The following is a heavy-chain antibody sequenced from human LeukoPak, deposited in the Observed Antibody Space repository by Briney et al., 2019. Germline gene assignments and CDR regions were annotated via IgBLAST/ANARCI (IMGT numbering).Heavy chain of an antibody. V-gene: IGHV4-34*01. D-gene: IGHD1-7*01. Sequence: SGTLSLTCAVYGGSFSGYYWSWIRQPPGKGLEWIGEINHSGSTNYNPSLKSRVTISVDTSKNQFSLKLSSVTAADTAVYYCARGARPRYNWNFKWFDPWGQGTLVTVSS. J-gene: IGHJ5*02. CDR3: ARGARPRYNWNFKWFDP. CDR1: GGSFSGYY. CDR2: INHSGST.